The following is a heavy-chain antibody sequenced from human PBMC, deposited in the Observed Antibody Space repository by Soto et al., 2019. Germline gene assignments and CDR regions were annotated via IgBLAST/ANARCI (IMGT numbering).Heavy chain of an antibody. D-gene: IGHD4-17*01. CDR1: GGSFRGYY. Sequence: QVQLQQWGAGLLKPSETLSLTSAVYGGSFRGYYWSWIRQPPGKGLEWIGEINHSGSTNYNPSLKSRVTISVDTSKNQFSLKLSSVTAADTAVYYCARGRKYGDWFDPWGQGTLVTVSS. CDR3: ARGRKYGDWFDP. V-gene: IGHV4-34*01. J-gene: IGHJ5*02. CDR2: INHSGST.